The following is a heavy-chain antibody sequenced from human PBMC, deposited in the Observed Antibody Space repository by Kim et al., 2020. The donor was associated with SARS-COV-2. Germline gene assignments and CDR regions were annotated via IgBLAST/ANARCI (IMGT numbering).Heavy chain of an antibody. V-gene: IGHV3-15*01. CDR1: GFTFSNAW. CDR2: IKSKTDGGTT. Sequence: GGSLRLSCAASGFTFSNAWMSWVRQAPGKGLEWVGRIKSKTDGGTTDYAAPVKGRFTISRDDSKNTLYLQMNSLKTEDTAVYYCTLLWFGELLLGSFDYWGQGTLVTVSS. D-gene: IGHD3-10*01. CDR3: TLLWFGELLLGSFDY. J-gene: IGHJ4*02.